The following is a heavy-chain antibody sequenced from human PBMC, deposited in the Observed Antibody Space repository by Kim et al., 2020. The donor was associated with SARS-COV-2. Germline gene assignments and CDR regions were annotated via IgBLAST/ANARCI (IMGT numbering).Heavy chain of an antibody. Sequence: ASVKVSCKASGSTFTTYAMNWVRQAPGQGLEWMGCINTNTGTPTFAQGFTGRFVFSLDTSVSTAYLQISSLKAEDTAVYYCARDKGYNPYYYYGMDVWGQGTTVTVSS. J-gene: IGHJ6*02. D-gene: IGHD5-12*01. CDR3: ARDKGYNPYYYYGMDV. V-gene: IGHV7-4-1*02. CDR2: INTNTGTP. CDR1: GSTFTTYA.